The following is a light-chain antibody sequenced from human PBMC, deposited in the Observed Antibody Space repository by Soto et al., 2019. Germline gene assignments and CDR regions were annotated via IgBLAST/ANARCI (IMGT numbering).Light chain of an antibody. CDR2: DAS. J-gene: IGKJ5*01. V-gene: IGKV1-33*01. CDR1: QNINNY. Sequence: DIQMAQSPSALSASVGDRVTIACQASQNINNYLNWYQQKPGRAPKLLIYDASNLEAGVPSRFRGSGSGTDFTFTISRLQPEDIATYYCQQYENLPTFGQGTRLEIK. CDR3: QQYENLPT.